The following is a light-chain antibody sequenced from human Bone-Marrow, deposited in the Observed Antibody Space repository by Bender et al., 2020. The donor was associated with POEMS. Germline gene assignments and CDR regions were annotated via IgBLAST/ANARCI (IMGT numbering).Light chain of an antibody. CDR1: SSDVGTYNY. Sequence: QSALTQPASVSGSAGQSITISCTGTSSDVGTYNYVSWYQQHSGKAPQLMIYDVNYRPSGISNRFSGSKSGNTASLTISGLQADDEADYYCSSYSSDSITGLFGGGTKLTVL. J-gene: IGLJ2*01. V-gene: IGLV2-14*03. CDR3: SSYSSDSITGL. CDR2: DVN.